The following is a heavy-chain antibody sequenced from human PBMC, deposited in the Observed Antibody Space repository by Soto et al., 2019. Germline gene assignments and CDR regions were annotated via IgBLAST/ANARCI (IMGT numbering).Heavy chain of an antibody. Sequence: GGSERQSCADSGFIYSGHSMNWVRQAPGKGLEWVSSISSDINYLYYADSVKGRFTISRDNAKNSLYLQMNSLRAEDTAVYYCARERFPIGWGQGTLVTVPQ. V-gene: IGHV3-21*01. D-gene: IGHD1-26*01. CDR3: ARERFPIG. CDR1: GFIYSGHS. J-gene: IGHJ4*02. CDR2: ISSDINYL.